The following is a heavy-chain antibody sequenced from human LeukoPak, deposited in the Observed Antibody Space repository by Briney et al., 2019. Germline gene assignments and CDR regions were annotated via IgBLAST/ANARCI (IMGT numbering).Heavy chain of an antibody. J-gene: IGHJ4*02. CDR3: ARGSGSGWYGDYFDY. V-gene: IGHV1-46*01. Sequence: ASVKVSCKASGYTFTGYYMHWVRQAPGQGLEWMGIINPSGGSTNYAQKFQGRVTITADKSTSTAYMELSSLRSEDTAVYYCARGSGSGWYGDYFDYWGQGTLVTVSS. D-gene: IGHD6-19*01. CDR1: GYTFTGYY. CDR2: INPSGGST.